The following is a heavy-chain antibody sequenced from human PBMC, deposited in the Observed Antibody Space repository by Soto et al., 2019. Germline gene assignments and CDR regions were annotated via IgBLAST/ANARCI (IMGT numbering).Heavy chain of an antibody. V-gene: IGHV3-21*01. CDR3: ARGISSCWFDY. D-gene: IGHD6-19*01. Sequence: EVQLVESGGGLVKPGGSLRVSCAASGFTFSNYSMNWVRQAPGKGLEWVSSISSTSKYIYYADSVKGRFTISRDNAKKSLYLQMNSLGAEDTAVYSCARGISSCWFDYLGQGTLVTVSA. CDR1: GFTFSNYS. J-gene: IGHJ5*01. CDR2: ISSTSKYI.